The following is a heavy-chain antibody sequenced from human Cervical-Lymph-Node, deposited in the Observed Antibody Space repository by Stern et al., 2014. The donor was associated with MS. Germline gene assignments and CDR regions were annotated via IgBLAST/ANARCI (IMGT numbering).Heavy chain of an antibody. Sequence: VQLVESGAEVKKPGASVKVSCKASGYFFTSYGISWVRQAPGQGLEWMGWISADNGNTNYAQNVQGRVTITTVTSTNTAYMELSSLRSDDTALYYCARDSLIRTFGVEEVMDVWGQGTTVTVSS. V-gene: IGHV1-18*01. CDR2: ISADNGNT. CDR1: GYFFTSYG. CDR3: ARDSLIRTFGVEEVMDV. D-gene: IGHD3-3*01. J-gene: IGHJ6*02.